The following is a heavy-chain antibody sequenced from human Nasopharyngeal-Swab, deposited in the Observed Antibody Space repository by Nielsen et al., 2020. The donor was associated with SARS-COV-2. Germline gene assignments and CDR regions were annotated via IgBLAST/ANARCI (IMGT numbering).Heavy chain of an antibody. J-gene: IGHJ5*02. CDR2: ISAYNGNT. V-gene: IGHV1-18*01. CDR3: AREGGRGYCSSTSCHAWFDP. Sequence: QDAAGRGWRGRGRISAYNGNTNYAQKLQGRVTMTTDTSTSTAYMELRSLRSDDTAVYYCAREGGRGYCSSTSCHAWFDPWGQGTLVTVSS. D-gene: IGHD2-2*01.